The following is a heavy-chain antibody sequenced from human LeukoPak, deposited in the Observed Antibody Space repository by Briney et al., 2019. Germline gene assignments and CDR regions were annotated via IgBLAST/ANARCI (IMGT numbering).Heavy chain of an antibody. CDR2: INPSGVNT. V-gene: IGHV1-46*01. CDR3: AGSGGDYYENYFDY. CDR1: GYIFTTYY. D-gene: IGHD1-26*01. J-gene: IGHJ4*02. Sequence: ASVKVSCKASGYIFTTYYMHWVRQAPGQGLEWMGIINPSGVNTSHAQKFQGRVTMTRDTSTSIVYMELNSLRCEDTAVCYWAGSGGDYYENYFDYWGQGTVVTVSS.